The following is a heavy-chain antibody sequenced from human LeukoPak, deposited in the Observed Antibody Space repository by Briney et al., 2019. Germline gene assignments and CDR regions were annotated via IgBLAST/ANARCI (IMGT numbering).Heavy chain of an antibody. CDR3: ARLSRAVLTYGMDV. J-gene: IGHJ6*04. Sequence: AGEPLKISCKGSGYSFTSYWIAWVRQMPGKVLEWMGIIYPGDSDTRYSPSFQGQVTISADKSISTAYLQWSSLKASDTAMYYCARLSRAVLTYGMDVWGKGTTVTVSS. CDR2: IYPGDSDT. CDR1: GYSFTSYW. D-gene: IGHD6-19*01. V-gene: IGHV5-51*01.